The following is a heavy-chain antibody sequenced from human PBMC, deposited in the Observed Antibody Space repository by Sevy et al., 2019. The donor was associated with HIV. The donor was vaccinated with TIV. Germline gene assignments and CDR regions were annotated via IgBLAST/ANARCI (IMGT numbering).Heavy chain of an antibody. V-gene: IGHV4-59*01. CDR2: IYYSGST. CDR1: GGSISSYY. J-gene: IGHJ4*02. CDR3: ARGYTQIEYSSSWMGFDY. Sequence: SETLSLTCTVSGGSISSYYWSWIRQPPGKGLEWIGYIYYSGSTNYNPPLKSRVTISVDTSKNQFSLKLSSVTAADTAVYYCARGYTQIEYSSSWMGFDYWGQGTLVTVSS. D-gene: IGHD6-13*01.